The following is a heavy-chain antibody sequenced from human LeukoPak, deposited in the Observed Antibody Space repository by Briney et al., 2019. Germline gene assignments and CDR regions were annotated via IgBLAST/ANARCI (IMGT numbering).Heavy chain of an antibody. CDR3: ARVGGYGGNSGYFDY. CDR2: ISSSGSTI. CDR1: GFTFSSYE. Sequence: PGGSLRLSCAASGFTFSSYEMNWVRQAPGKGLEWVSYISSSGSTIYYADSVKGRFTISRDNAKNSLYLQMNSLRAEDTAVYYCARVGGYGGNSGYFDYWGQGTLVTVSS. J-gene: IGHJ4*02. V-gene: IGHV3-48*03. D-gene: IGHD4-23*01.